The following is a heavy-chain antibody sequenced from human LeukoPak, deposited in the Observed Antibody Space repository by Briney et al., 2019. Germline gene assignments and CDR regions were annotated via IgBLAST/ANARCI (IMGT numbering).Heavy chain of an antibody. CDR1: EFSVSTNC. J-gene: IGHJ6*03. V-gene: IGHV3-53*01. CDR3: PRDWGEIRYFHPHMDV. CDR2: IYSDGTT. D-gene: IGHD3-9*01. Sequence: PGGSLRLSCEASEFSVSTNCMSWVRQAPGKGLEWVSVIYSDGTTYYADSVKGRFTVSRDKYKNTLYLQMNSLRVEDTAVYYCPRDWGEIRYFHPHMDVGGKGPRVPVPS.